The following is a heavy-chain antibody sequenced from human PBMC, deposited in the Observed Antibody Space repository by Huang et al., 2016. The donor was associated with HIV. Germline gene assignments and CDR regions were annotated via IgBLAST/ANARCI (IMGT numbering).Heavy chain of an antibody. Sequence: VQLIQYGAEVKKTGSSVRVSCRASEGTFSSYSIGWMRQAPGQGLAWMGGIIPILVTTTYAQKFQGRVAIAADESTSTAYMDLNSLRSEDTAVYYCARAALVNNQYFDYWGQGTLVTVSS. D-gene: IGHD5-18*01. CDR1: EGTFSSYS. V-gene: IGHV1-69*13. CDR3: ARAALVNNQYFDY. J-gene: IGHJ4*02. CDR2: IIPILVTT.